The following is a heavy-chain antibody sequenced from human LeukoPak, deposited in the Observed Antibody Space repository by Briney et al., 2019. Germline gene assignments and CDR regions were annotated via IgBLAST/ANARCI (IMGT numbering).Heavy chain of an antibody. J-gene: IGHJ4*02. V-gene: IGHV3-53*01. CDR3: ARVSPSVVYYFDY. Sequence: GESLRLSCAASGFTFSAFWMHWVRQAPGKGLEWVSVIYSGGSTYYADSVKGRFTISRDNSKNTLYLQMNSLRAEDTAVYYCARVSPSVVYYFDYWGQGALVTVSS. D-gene: IGHD2-15*01. CDR1: GFTFSAFW. CDR2: IYSGGST.